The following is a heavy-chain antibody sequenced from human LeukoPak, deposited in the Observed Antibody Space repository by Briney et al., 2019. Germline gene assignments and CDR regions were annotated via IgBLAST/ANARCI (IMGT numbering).Heavy chain of an antibody. D-gene: IGHD1-1*01. CDR3: ARVRYEDDAFDI. V-gene: IGHV3-11*01. CDR2: ISSSGSTI. CDR1: GFTFSDYY. J-gene: IGHJ3*02. Sequence: GGSLRLSCAASGFTFSDYYMSWIRQAPGKGLEWVSYISSSGSTIYYADSVKGRFTISRDKAKNSLYLQINSLRAEDTAVYYCARVRYEDDAFDIWGQGTMVTVSS.